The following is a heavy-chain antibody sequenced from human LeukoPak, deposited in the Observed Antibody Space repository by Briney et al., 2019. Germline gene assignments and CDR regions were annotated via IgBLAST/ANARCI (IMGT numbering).Heavy chain of an antibody. CDR1: GGSISSYY. V-gene: IGHV4-59*01. Sequence: SETLSLTCTVSGGSISSYYWSWIRQPPGKGLEWIGYIYYSGSTNYNPSLKSRVTISVDTSKNQFSLKLSSVTAADTAVYYCARENGEYGSGSYYLHDAFDIWGQGTMVTVSS. D-gene: IGHD3-10*01. CDR3: ARENGEYGSGSYYLHDAFDI. J-gene: IGHJ3*02. CDR2: IYYSGST.